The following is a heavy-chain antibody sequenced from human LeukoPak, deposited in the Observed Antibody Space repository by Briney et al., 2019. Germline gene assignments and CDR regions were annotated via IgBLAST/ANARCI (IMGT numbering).Heavy chain of an antibody. CDR3: AIHPTVTTSGDY. V-gene: IGHV1-46*01. D-gene: IGHD4-17*01. CDR1: GYTFTSYY. Sequence: ASVKVSCKASGYTFTSYYMHWVRQAPGQGLEWMGIINPSGGSTSYAQKFQGRVTMTRDTSTNTVYMELSSLRSEDTAVYYCAIHPTVTTSGDYWGQGTLVTVSS. CDR2: INPSGGST. J-gene: IGHJ4*02.